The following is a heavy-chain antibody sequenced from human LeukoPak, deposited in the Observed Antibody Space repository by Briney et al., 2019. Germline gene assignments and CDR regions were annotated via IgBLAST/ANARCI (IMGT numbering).Heavy chain of an antibody. Sequence: GESLEISCQGSGSTFTSYWSGWARRLQGKGLEGMGIIYPGESDTRYSPSFQGQVTISADKSISTAYLHWSSLKASDTAMYYCARGPWDGFDWLLPPDYWGQGTLVTVSS. V-gene: IGHV5-51*01. CDR3: ARGPWDGFDWLLPPDY. D-gene: IGHD3-9*01. CDR1: GSTFTSYW. CDR2: IYPGESDT. J-gene: IGHJ4*02.